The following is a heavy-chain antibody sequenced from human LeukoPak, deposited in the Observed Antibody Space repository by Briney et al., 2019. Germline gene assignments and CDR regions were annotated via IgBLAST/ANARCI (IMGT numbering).Heavy chain of an antibody. D-gene: IGHD3-9*01. CDR1: GFTFGDYA. CDR3: TRGGGYDILTGYSDYYYYYYMDV. V-gene: IGHV3-49*04. Sequence: PGGSLTLSCTASGFTFGDYAMSWVRQAPGKGLDWVGFIRSKAYGGTTEYAASVKGRFTISRDDSKSIAYLQMNSLKTEDTAVYYCTRGGGYDILTGYSDYYYYYYMDVWGKGTTVTISS. CDR2: IRSKAYGGTT. J-gene: IGHJ6*03.